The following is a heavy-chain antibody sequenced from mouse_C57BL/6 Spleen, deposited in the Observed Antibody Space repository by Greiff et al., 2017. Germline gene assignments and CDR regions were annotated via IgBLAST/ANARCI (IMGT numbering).Heavy chain of an antibody. Sequence: QVQLQQPGTELVKPGASVKLSCKASGYTFTSYWMHWVKQRPGQGLEWIGNINPSNGGTNYNEKFKSKATLTVDKSSSTAYMQLSRLTSEDSAVYYCASEGYYYGSVLYAMDYWGQGTSVTVSA. J-gene: IGHJ4*01. CDR2: INPSNGGT. CDR3: ASEGYYYGSVLYAMDY. D-gene: IGHD1-1*01. V-gene: IGHV1-53*01. CDR1: GYTFTSYW.